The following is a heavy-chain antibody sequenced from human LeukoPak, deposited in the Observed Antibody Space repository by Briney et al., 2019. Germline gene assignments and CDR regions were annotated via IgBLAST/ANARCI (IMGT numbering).Heavy chain of an antibody. Sequence: GGSLRLSCAVSGITLSNYGMSWVRQAPGKGLEWVAGISDSGGRKNYADSVKGRFTISRDNPKNTLYLQMNSLRAEDTAVYFCAKRGVVIRVILVGFHKEANYFDSWGQGALVTVSS. CDR1: GITLSNYG. CDR3: AKRGVVIRVILVGFHKEANYFDS. D-gene: IGHD3-22*01. V-gene: IGHV3-23*01. J-gene: IGHJ4*02. CDR2: ISDSGGRK.